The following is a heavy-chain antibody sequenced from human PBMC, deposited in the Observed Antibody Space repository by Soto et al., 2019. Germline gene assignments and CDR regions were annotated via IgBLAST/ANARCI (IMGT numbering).Heavy chain of an antibody. D-gene: IGHD3-10*01. J-gene: IGHJ3*02. V-gene: IGHV3-74*01. Sequence: GGSLRLSCAASGFTFSSYWMHWVRQAPGKGLVWVSRINSDGSSTSYADSVKGRFTISRDNAKNTLYLQMNSLRAEDTAVYYCAREGNRGVLDAFDIWGQGTMVTVSS. CDR2: INSDGSST. CDR3: AREGNRGVLDAFDI. CDR1: GFTFSSYW.